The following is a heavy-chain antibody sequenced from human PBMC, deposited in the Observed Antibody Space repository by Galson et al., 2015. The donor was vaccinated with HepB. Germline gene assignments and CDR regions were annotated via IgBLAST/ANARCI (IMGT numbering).Heavy chain of an antibody. J-gene: IGHJ3*02. CDR2: IRKDGTEK. Sequence: ALRLSCAVSGFTFSSHWMSWVRQAPGKGLEWGAYIRKDGTEKDYVDSVKGRFTISRDNTANSLSLQMNSLTADDTAVYYCVSGSTLTTRVAVAIRGQGTQVTVSS. CDR1: GFTFSSHW. V-gene: IGHV3-7*03. CDR3: VSGSTLTTRVAVAI. D-gene: IGHD4-17*01.